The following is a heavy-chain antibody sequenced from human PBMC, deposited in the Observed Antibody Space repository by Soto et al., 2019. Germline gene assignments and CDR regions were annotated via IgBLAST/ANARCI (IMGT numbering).Heavy chain of an antibody. CDR1: GFTLSTYA. CDR3: ARGGADHYQYGMDV. Sequence: VQLLESGGGLVQPGGSLRLSCAASGFTLSTYAMTWVRQPPGKGLEWVSSMNGAGTSTSYADSAKARFTTSRDNSKNSLFLEMNSLRAEDTAVYYCARGGADHYQYGMDVWGLGTTVIVSS. D-gene: IGHD3-10*01. CDR2: MNGAGTST. V-gene: IGHV3-23*01. J-gene: IGHJ6*02.